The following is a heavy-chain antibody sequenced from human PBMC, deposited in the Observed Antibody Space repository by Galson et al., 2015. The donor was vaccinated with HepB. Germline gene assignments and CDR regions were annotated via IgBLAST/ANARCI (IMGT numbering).Heavy chain of an antibody. CDR2: ISYDGSNK. CDR1: GFTFRSYA. CDR3: ARDKKMARGIAFDI. J-gene: IGHJ3*02. D-gene: IGHD5-24*01. V-gene: IGHV3-30*04. Sequence: SLRLSCAASGFTFRSYAMHWVRQAPGKGLEWVAVISYDGSNKYYADSVKGRFTISRDNSMNTLYVQMNSLRAEDTAVYYCARDKKMARGIAFDIWGQGTMVTVSS.